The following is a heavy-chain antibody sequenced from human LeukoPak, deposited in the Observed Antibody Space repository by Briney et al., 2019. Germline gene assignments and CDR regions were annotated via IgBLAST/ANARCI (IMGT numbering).Heavy chain of an antibody. V-gene: IGHV3-21*01. D-gene: IGHD2/OR15-2a*01. CDR1: GFTFSSYA. J-gene: IGHJ4*02. Sequence: GGSLRLSGAASGFTFSSYAMSWVRQAPGKGLEWVSSIDTSKSYPYYADSVKGRFTISRGNGKKSLYLQMNRLRAEDTAIYYCARAGSMDTYFDFWGQGTLVTVSS. CDR2: IDTSKSYP. CDR3: ARAGSMDTYFDF.